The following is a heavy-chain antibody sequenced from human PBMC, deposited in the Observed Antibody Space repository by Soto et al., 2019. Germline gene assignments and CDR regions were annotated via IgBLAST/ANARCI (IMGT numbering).Heavy chain of an antibody. D-gene: IGHD1-20*01. CDR1: GGTFSSYT. J-gene: IGHJ6*02. CDR3: ARGYKGWLQSRTTLYYYGMDV. Sequence: SVKVSCKASGGTFSSYTISWVRQAPGQGLKWMGRIIPILGIANYAQKFQGRVTITADKSTSTAYMELSSLRSEDTAVYYCARGYKGWLQSRTTLYYYGMDVWGQGTTVTVSS. V-gene: IGHV1-69*02. CDR2: IIPILGIA.